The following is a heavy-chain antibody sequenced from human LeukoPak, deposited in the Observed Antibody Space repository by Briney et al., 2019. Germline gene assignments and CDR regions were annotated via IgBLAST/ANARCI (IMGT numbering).Heavy chain of an antibody. CDR1: GFTFRNHW. V-gene: IGHV3-74*01. CDR3: ARDMESGGRAFDS. J-gene: IGHJ4*02. CDR2: IRTDGGST. D-gene: IGHD2-15*01. Sequence: GGSLRLSCAASGFTFRNHWMHWVCQAPAKGPVWVSRIRTDGGSTAYADFVKGRFTISRDNAKNTVYLQMNSLRADDTAVYYCARDMESGGRAFDSWGQGTLVTISS.